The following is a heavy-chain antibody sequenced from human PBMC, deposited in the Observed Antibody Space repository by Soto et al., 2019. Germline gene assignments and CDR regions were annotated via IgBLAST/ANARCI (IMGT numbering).Heavy chain of an antibody. CDR2: ISAYNGNT. D-gene: IGHD3-3*01. V-gene: IGHV1-18*01. CDR3: ARDPFNYDFPPLDI. CDR1: GYTFTSYG. J-gene: IGHJ3*02. Sequence: ASVKVSCKASGYTFTSYGISWVRQAPGQGLEWMGWISAYNGNTNYAQKIQGRVTMTTDTSTSTAYMELRSLRSDDTAVYYCARDPFNYDFPPLDIWGQGTMVTVSS.